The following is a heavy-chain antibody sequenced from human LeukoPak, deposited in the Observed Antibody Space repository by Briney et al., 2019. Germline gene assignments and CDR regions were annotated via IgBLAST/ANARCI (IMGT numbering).Heavy chain of an antibody. CDR2: IYHSGST. Sequence: SGTLSLTCAVSGGSISSSNWWSWVRQPPGKGLEWIGEIYHSGSTNYNPSLKSRVTISVDKSKNQFSLKLSSVTAADTAVYYCARDPPAGQQLGRTFDIWGQGTMVTVSS. CDR1: GGSISSSNW. D-gene: IGHD6-13*01. J-gene: IGHJ3*02. CDR3: ARDPPAGQQLGRTFDI. V-gene: IGHV4-4*02.